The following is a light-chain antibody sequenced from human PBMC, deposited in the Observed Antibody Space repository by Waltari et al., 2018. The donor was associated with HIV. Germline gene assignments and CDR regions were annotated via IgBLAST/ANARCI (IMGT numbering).Light chain of an antibody. V-gene: IGLV1-47*01. J-gene: IGLJ3*02. CDR3: AAWDDSLRVWV. Sequence: QSVLPQPPSASGTPGQGVTMSCSGSWSSIGSNYVFWYQQLPGTAPKLLIYRNNQRPSGVPDRFSGSKSGTSASLAISGLRSEDEADYYCAAWDDSLRVWVFGGGTNLAVL. CDR1: WSSIGSNY. CDR2: RNN.